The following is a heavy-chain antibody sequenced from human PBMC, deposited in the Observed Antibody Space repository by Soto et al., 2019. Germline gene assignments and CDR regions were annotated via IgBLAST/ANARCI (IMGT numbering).Heavy chain of an antibody. J-gene: IGHJ4*02. CDR1: GYTFTIYA. D-gene: IGHD1-7*01. Sequence: ASVKVSCKASGYTFTIYAMHWVRQAPGQRLEWMGWINAGNGNTKYSQKFQGRVTITRDASTSTAYMELRSLRSDDTAVYYCARSRGNWNYLLDYWGQGTLVTVSS. CDR3: ARSRGNWNYLLDY. CDR2: INAGNGNT. V-gene: IGHV1-3*01.